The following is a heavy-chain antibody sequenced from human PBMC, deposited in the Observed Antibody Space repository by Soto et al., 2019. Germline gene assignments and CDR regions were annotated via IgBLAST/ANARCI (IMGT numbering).Heavy chain of an antibody. J-gene: IGHJ4*02. CDR2: IYYSGST. Sequence: SETLSLTCTVSGGSISSYYWSWIRQPPGKGLEWIGYIYYSGSTNYNPSLKSRVTISVDTSKNQFSLKLSSVTAADTAVYYCAGGGDCSSTSCYQWLGTYDYWGQGTLVTVSS. V-gene: IGHV4-59*01. CDR1: GGSISSYY. D-gene: IGHD2-2*01. CDR3: AGGGDCSSTSCYQWLGTYDY.